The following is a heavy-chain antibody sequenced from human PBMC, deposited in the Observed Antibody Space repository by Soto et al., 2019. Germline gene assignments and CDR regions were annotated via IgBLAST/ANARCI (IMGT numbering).Heavy chain of an antibody. Sequence: ASVKVSCKASGYTFTSYYMRWVRQAPGQGLEWMGIINPSGGSTSYAQKFQGRVTVTRDTSTSTVYMELSSLRSEDTAVYYCARENFRADFWSGYYTAPGDYWGQGTLVTVSS. CDR3: ARENFRADFWSGYYTAPGDY. CDR1: GYTFTSYY. J-gene: IGHJ4*02. D-gene: IGHD3-3*01. V-gene: IGHV1-46*01. CDR2: INPSGGST.